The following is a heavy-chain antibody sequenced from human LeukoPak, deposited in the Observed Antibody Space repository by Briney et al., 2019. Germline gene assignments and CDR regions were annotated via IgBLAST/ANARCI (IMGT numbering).Heavy chain of an antibody. D-gene: IGHD3-9*01. CDR2: INHSGST. Sequence: SETLSLTCTVSGYSISSGYYWGWIRQPPGKGLEWIGIINHSGSTYHNPSLKSRVTISVDTSKNQFSLKLSSVTAADTAVYYCARDLYYDILTGYFGVDAFDSWGQGTMVTVSS. CDR3: ARDLYYDILTGYFGVDAFDS. J-gene: IGHJ3*02. V-gene: IGHV4-38-2*02. CDR1: GYSISSGYY.